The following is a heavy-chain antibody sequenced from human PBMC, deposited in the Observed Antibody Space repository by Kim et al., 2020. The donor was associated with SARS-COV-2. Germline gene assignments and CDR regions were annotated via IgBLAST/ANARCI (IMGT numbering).Heavy chain of an antibody. D-gene: IGHD1-26*01. CDR3: ASYRRSGSYFDY. Sequence: YYADSVMGRFTISRDNAKNSLYLQMNSLRAEDTAVYYCASYRRSGSYFDYWGQGTLVTVSS. J-gene: IGHJ4*02. V-gene: IGHV3-21*01.